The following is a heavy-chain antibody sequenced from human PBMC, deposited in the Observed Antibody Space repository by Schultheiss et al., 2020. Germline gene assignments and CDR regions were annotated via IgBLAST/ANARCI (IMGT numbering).Heavy chain of an antibody. CDR2: IYTSGST. J-gene: IGHJ4*02. Sequence: SQTLSLTCTVSGGSISSGDYYWSWIRQPAGKGLEWIGRIYTSGSTNYNPSLKSRVTMSVDTSKNQFSLKLSSVTAADTAVYYCARLSLDSSGYYYFDYWGQGTLVTVSS. D-gene: IGHD3-22*01. CDR3: ARLSLDSSGYYYFDY. V-gene: IGHV4-61*02. CDR1: GGSISSGDYY.